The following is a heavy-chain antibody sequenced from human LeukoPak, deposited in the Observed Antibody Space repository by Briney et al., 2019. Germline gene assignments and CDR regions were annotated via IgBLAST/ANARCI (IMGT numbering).Heavy chain of an antibody. Sequence: PSETLSLTCTVSGYSISSGYYWGWIRQPPGKGLEWIGSIYHSGSTYYNPSLKSRVTISVDTSKNQFSLKLSSVTAADTAVYYCARTYYDSSGSPSYYWGQGTLVTVSS. D-gene: IGHD3-22*01. CDR1: GYSISSGYY. V-gene: IGHV4-38-2*02. CDR2: IYHSGST. CDR3: ARTYYDSSGSPSYY. J-gene: IGHJ4*02.